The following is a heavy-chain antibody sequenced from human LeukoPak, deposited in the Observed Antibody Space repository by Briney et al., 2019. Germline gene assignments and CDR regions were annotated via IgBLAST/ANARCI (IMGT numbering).Heavy chain of an antibody. V-gene: IGHV3-30*03. CDR3: ARARRKAGTATNWFDP. D-gene: IGHD5-18*01. CDR2: ISNDGSSQ. Sequence: GGSLRLSCAASGFTFNYYGLHWVRQAPGKGLEWVAVISNDGSSQYYADSVRGRFTISRDNSRNTLYLQMNSLRTEDTAVYFCARARRKAGTATNWFDPWGQGTLVTVSS. CDR1: GFTFNYYG. J-gene: IGHJ5*02.